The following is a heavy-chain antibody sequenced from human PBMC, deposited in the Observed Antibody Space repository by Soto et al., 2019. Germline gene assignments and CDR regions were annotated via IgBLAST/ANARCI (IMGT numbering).Heavy chain of an antibody. Sequence: QVQLQESGPGLVKPSQTLSLTCTVSGGSISSGGNYWSWIRQNPGKGLEWIGYIYYSGSTYYNPSLKSRVTISVDTSKNQFSLKLSSVTAADTAVYYCAASCVGCGGFNYYGMDVWGQGTTVTVSS. V-gene: IGHV4-31*03. J-gene: IGHJ6*02. CDR2: IYYSGST. CDR3: AASCVGCGGFNYYGMDV. D-gene: IGHD2-21*01. CDR1: GGSISSGGNY.